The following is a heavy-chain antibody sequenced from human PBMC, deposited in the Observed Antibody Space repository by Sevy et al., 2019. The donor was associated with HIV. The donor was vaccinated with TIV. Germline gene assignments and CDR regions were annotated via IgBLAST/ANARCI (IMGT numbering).Heavy chain of an antibody. CDR1: GYTFTGYY. D-gene: IGHD6-19*01. Sequence: ASVKVSCKASGYTFTGYYMHWVRQAPGQGLEWMGWINPNSGGTNYAQKFQGWVTMTRDTSITTAYMELSRLRFDDTAVYYCTCDRTYSSGWFGNYYYDMDVWGQGTTVTVSS. V-gene: IGHV1-2*04. J-gene: IGHJ6*02. CDR2: INPNSGGT. CDR3: TCDRTYSSGWFGNYYYDMDV.